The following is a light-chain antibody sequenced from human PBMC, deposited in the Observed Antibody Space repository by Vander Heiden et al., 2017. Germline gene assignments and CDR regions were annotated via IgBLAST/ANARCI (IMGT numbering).Light chain of an antibody. J-gene: IGKJ2*01. CDR2: GAS. CDR1: QGSRND. CDR3: LQHNSYPLT. V-gene: IGKV1-17*01. Sequence: DIQMTHSPSSLSASVGDRVTITCRASQGSRNDLGWYQHKPGKAPKRLIFGASSLHSGVPSRFSGSGSGTEFTLTISSLQPEDFATYYCLQHNSYPLTFGQGTKLEIK.